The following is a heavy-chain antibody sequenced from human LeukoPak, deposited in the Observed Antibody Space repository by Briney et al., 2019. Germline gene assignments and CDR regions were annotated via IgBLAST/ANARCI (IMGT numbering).Heavy chain of an antibody. Sequence: PGGSLRLSCAASGFTFSSYAMGWVRQAPGKGLEWVSAISETGGSTFYADSVKGRFTISGDNPKNTLYLQMNSLRAEDTAVYFCAKRGVVIRVVLVGFHKEAYYFDSWGQGALVTVSS. CDR1: GFTFSSYA. J-gene: IGHJ4*02. V-gene: IGHV3-23*01. CDR3: AKRGVVIRVVLVGFHKEAYYFDS. D-gene: IGHD3-10*01. CDR2: ISETGGST.